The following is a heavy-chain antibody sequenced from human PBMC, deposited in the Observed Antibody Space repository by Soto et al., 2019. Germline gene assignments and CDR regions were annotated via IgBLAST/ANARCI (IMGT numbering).Heavy chain of an antibody. CDR1: GGSISSYY. D-gene: IGHD1-1*01. V-gene: IGHV4-59*01. Sequence: SETLSLTCTVSGGSISSYYWSWIRQPPGKGLEWIGYIYYSGSTNYNPSLKSRVTISVDTSKNQFSLKLSSVTAADTAVYYCARDSRTPGTTYAFDIWGQGTMVTVSS. J-gene: IGHJ3*02. CDR2: IYYSGST. CDR3: ARDSRTPGTTYAFDI.